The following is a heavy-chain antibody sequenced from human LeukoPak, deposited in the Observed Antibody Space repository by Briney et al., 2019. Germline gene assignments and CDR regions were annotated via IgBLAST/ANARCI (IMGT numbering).Heavy chain of an antibody. D-gene: IGHD5-12*01. Sequence: SETLSLTCTVSGGSISSYYWSWIRQPPGKGLEWIGYIYYSGSTNYNPSLKSRVTISVDTSKNQFSLKLSSVTAADTAVYYCAQAKSGYDPLKAFDIWGQGTMVTVSS. J-gene: IGHJ3*02. CDR2: IYYSGST. V-gene: IGHV4-59*01. CDR3: AQAKSGYDPLKAFDI. CDR1: GGSISSYY.